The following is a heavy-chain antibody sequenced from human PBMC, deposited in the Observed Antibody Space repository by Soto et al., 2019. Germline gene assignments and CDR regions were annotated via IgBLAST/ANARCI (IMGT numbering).Heavy chain of an antibody. Sequence: SETLSLTCTVFGGSVNGYYCTWIRQPAGKGLEWIGRIHSSGITKYNPSLKSRVTMSLDASRNQFSLNLTSVTAADTAVYYCARGQRFSDWFDPWGQGTLVTVSS. J-gene: IGHJ5*02. CDR2: IHSSGIT. CDR1: GGSVNGYY. D-gene: IGHD3-3*01. V-gene: IGHV4-4*07. CDR3: ARGQRFSDWFDP.